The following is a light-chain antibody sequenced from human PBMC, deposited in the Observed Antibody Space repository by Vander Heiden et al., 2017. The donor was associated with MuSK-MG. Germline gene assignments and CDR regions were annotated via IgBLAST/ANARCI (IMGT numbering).Light chain of an antibody. Sequence: AIQLTQSPSSLSASVGDRVTITCRASQGISSALAWYQQKPGKAPKLLIYDASSWESGGPSRFRGSGSGTDFTLTITSRQPEDFATYYCQQLNNYPISLAKGTRVKIK. CDR2: DAS. J-gene: IGKJ5*01. V-gene: IGKV1D-13*01. CDR3: QQLNNYPIS. CDR1: QGISSA.